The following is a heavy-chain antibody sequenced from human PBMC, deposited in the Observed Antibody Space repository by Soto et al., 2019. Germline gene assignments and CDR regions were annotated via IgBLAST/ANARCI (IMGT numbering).Heavy chain of an antibody. J-gene: IGHJ6*04. Sequence: GESLKISCKGSGYSFTSYWISWVRQMPGKGLEWMGRIDPSDSYTNYSPSFQGHVTISADKSISTAYLQWSSLKASDTAMYYCATGPVGVVIKGGMDVWGRGTTVTVS. V-gene: IGHV5-10-1*01. CDR3: ATGPVGVVIKGGMDV. D-gene: IGHD3-3*01. CDR1: GYSFTSYW. CDR2: IDPSDSYT.